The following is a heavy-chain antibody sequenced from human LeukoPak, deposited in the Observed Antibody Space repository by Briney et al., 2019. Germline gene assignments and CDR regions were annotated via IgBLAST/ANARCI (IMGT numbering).Heavy chain of an antibody. D-gene: IGHD3-16*01. CDR1: GGSISGSNW. CDR2: IFHSGST. V-gene: IGHV4-4*02. Sequence: SETLSLTCAVSGGSISGSNWWSWVRQPPGKGLEWIGEIFHSGSTNYSPSLKSRVTISIDKSRNQFSLKLTSVTVADTAVYYCASRLRHLLGYLGQGNLVTVSS. J-gene: IGHJ4*02. CDR3: ASRLRHLLGY.